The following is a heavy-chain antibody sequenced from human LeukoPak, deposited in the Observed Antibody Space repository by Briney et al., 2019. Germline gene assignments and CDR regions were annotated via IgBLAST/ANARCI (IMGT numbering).Heavy chain of an antibody. CDR3: ARRGSMGGSFVGAFDI. J-gene: IGHJ3*02. CDR2: IYYTGRT. CDR1: GDSFSRNTYS. Sequence: SETLSHTCTVSGDSFSRNTYSWGWIRQPPGKGLEWIGSIYYTGRTFYNPSLKSRVTISVDTSKNQFSLKLSSVTAADTAVYYCARRGSMGGSFVGAFDIWGQGTMVTVSS. D-gene: IGHD1-26*01. V-gene: IGHV4-39*01.